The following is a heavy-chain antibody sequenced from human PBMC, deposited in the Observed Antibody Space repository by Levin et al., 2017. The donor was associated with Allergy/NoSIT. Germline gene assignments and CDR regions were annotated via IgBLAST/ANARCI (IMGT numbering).Heavy chain of an antibody. V-gene: IGHV3-30*18. Sequence: GESLKISCAASGFTFSSYGMHWVRQAPGKGLEWVAVISYDGSNKYYADSVKGRFTISRDNSKNTLYLQMNSLRAEDTAVYYCAKDAPSYGDSFDYWGQGTLVTVSS. CDR3: AKDAPSYGDSFDY. CDR1: GFTFSSYG. CDR2: ISYDGSNK. D-gene: IGHD4-17*01. J-gene: IGHJ4*02.